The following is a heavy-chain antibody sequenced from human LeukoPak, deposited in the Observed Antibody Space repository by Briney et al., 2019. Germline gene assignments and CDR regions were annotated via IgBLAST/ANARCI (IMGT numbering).Heavy chain of an antibody. CDR2: IYYSGST. CDR1: GGSISSYY. V-gene: IGHV4-59*08. Sequence: SETLSLTCTVSGGSISSYYWSWIRQPPGKGLEWIGYIYYSGSTNYNPSLKSRVTISVVTSKNQFSLKLSSVTAADTAVYYCARRESWSPHAFDIWGQGTMVTVSS. J-gene: IGHJ3*02. CDR3: ARRESWSPHAFDI.